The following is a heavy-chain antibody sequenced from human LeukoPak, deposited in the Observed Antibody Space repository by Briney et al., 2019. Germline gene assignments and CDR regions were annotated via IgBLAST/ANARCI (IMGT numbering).Heavy chain of an antibody. Sequence: ASVKASCKASGYTFTDYYMHWVRQAPGQGLEWMGWINPNSGGTNYAQKFQGRVTMTRDTSISTAYMELSRLRSDDTAVYYCARSPHILTGENFDYWGQGTLVTVSS. J-gene: IGHJ4*02. CDR3: ARSPHILTGENFDY. V-gene: IGHV1-2*02. CDR1: GYTFTDYY. CDR2: INPNSGGT. D-gene: IGHD3-9*01.